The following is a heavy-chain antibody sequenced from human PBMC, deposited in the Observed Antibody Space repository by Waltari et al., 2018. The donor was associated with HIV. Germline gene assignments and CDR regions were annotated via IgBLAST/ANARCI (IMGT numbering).Heavy chain of an antibody. Sequence: QLHESGPGLVKSSETLSLNCTVSGASINSDDHFWGWIRESPGKGLGLLGSIYFSGAAYYNPSLKSRVTMSVDTSKSQFSMRLTSVTAADTGTYYCARRHYDATFDIWGLGTMVAVSS. CDR1: GASINSDDHF. CDR3: ARRHYDATFDI. CDR2: IYFSGAA. D-gene: IGHD3-3*01. J-gene: IGHJ3*02. V-gene: IGHV4-39*01.